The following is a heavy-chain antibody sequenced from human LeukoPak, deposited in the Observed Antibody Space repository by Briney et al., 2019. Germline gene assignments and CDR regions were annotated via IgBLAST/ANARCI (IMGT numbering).Heavy chain of an antibody. J-gene: IGHJ4*02. CDR2: IWYGGSNK. V-gene: IGHV3-33*01. CDR1: GFTFSSYG. CDR3: AIDGGIAASYFDY. D-gene: IGHD6-13*01. Sequence: GGSLRLSCAVSGFTFSSYGMHWVRQAPGKGLEWVAVIWYGGSNKYYADSVKGRFTISRDNSKNTLYLQMNSLRAEDTAVYYCAIDGGIAASYFDYWGQGTLVTVSS.